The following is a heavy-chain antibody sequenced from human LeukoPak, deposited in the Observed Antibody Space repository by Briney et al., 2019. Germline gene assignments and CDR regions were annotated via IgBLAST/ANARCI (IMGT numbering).Heavy chain of an antibody. J-gene: IGHJ3*02. Sequence: GGSLRLSCAASGFTFSDYYMSWIRQAPGKGLEWVSYISSSGSTIYYADSVKGRFTISRDNAKNSLYLQMNSLRAEDTAVYYCAGDQFGYSSFDAFDIWGQGTMVTVSS. CDR1: GFTFSDYY. CDR2: ISSSGSTI. V-gene: IGHV3-11*04. D-gene: IGHD6-19*01. CDR3: AGDQFGYSSFDAFDI.